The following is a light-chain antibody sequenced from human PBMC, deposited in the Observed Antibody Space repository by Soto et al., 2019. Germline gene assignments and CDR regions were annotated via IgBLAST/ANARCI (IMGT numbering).Light chain of an antibody. CDR2: TAS. CDR1: QDINNF. Sequence: DIQMTQSPSSLSASVGDRVTITCRATQDINNFLVWFQQKPGKAPKSLTYTASSLQSGVPSYFSGSGSGTDFTLTISSLQPEDFATYYCQQYKSYPWTF. J-gene: IGKJ1*01. CDR3: QQYKSYPWT. V-gene: IGKV1-16*02.